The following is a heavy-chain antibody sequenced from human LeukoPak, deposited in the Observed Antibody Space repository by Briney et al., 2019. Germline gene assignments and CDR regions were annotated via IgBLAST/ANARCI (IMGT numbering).Heavy chain of an antibody. V-gene: IGHV3-48*03. D-gene: IGHD6-13*01. J-gene: IGHJ4*02. CDR1: GFTFSSYE. Sequence: GGSLRLSCAASGFTFSSYEMNWVRQAPGKGLEWVSYISSSGSTIYYADSVKGRFTISRDIAKNSLYLQMNGLGAEDTAVYYCARPYSSSPSGLLGYWGQGTLVTVSS. CDR3: ARPYSSSPSGLLGY. CDR2: ISSSGSTI.